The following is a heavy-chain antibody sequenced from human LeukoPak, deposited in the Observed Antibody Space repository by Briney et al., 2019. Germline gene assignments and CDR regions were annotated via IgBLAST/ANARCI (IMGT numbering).Heavy chain of an antibody. CDR1: GFTFSDYY. D-gene: IGHD3-22*01. CDR2: ISSSGSTI. V-gene: IGHV3-11*04. CDR3: ASSPWWYYDSSGRFDY. J-gene: IGHJ4*02. Sequence: KSGGSLRLSCAASGFTFSDYYMSWIRQAPGKGLEWVSYISSSGSTIYYADSVKGRFTISRDNAKNSLYLQMNSLRAEDTAVYYCASSPWWYYDSSGRFDYWGQGTLVTVSS.